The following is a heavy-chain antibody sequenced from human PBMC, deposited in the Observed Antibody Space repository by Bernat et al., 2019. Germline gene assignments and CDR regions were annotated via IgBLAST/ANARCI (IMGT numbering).Heavy chain of an antibody. CDR1: GGSISSSSYY. Sequence: SGGSISSSSYYWGWIRQPPGKGLEWIGSIYYSGSTYYNPSLKSRVTISVDTSKNQFSLKLSSVTAADTAVYYFARVTVTTGYYYYYMDVWGKGTTV. J-gene: IGHJ6*03. D-gene: IGHD4-11*01. CDR2: IYYSGST. CDR3: ARVTVTTGYYYYYMDV. V-gene: IGHV4-39*01.